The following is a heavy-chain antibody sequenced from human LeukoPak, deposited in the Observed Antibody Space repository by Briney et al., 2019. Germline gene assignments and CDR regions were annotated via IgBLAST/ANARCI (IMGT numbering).Heavy chain of an antibody. Sequence: SETLSLTCTVSGGSISSYYWSWIRQPPGKGLEWIGYTYYSGNTNYNPSLKSRDTISVDTSKNQFSLRLSSVTAADTAVYYCARSYCGGGSCGAFDIWGQGTTVTVSS. CDR1: GGSISSYY. CDR2: TYYSGNT. CDR3: ARSYCGGGSCGAFDI. J-gene: IGHJ3*02. V-gene: IGHV4-59*01. D-gene: IGHD2-15*01.